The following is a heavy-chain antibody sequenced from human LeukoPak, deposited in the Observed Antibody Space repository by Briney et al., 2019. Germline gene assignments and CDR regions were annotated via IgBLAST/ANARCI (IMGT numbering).Heavy chain of an antibody. CDR1: GYTLTELS. D-gene: IGHD3-9*01. CDR2: FDPEDGET. V-gene: IGHV1-24*01. CDR3: ATEVDILTGYYKDAFDI. Sequence: SVKVSCKGSGYTLTELSMHWVRQAPGKGLEWMGGFDPEDGETIYAQKFQGRVTMTEDTSTDTAYMELSSLRSEDTAVYYCATEVDILTGYYKDAFDIWGQGTMVTVSS. J-gene: IGHJ3*02.